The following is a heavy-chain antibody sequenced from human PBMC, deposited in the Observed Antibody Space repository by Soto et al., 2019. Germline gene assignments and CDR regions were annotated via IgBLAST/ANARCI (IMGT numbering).Heavy chain of an antibody. CDR1: GGSISSGGYY. Sequence: QVQLQESGPGLVKPSQTLFLTCTVSGGSISSGGYYWSWIRQHPGKGLEWIGYIYYSGSTYYNPSLKSRVTISVDTSKNQFSLKLSSVTAADTAVYYCARDRGLHLSYYYYMDVWGKGTTVTVSS. V-gene: IGHV4-31*03. CDR2: IYYSGST. J-gene: IGHJ6*03. CDR3: ARDRGLHLSYYYYMDV. D-gene: IGHD4-17*01.